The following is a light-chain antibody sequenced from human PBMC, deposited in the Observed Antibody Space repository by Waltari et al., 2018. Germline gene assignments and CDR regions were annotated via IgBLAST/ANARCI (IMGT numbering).Light chain of an antibody. CDR1: SSDIGRYYY. CDR2: DVN. J-gene: IGLJ1*01. Sequence: QSALTQPASVSGSPGQSITISCTGTSSDIGRYYYVSWYQHHPGKAPKLMIFDVNEGPSGVSTRCSGSKAGNAASLTISGLQAEDEAHYYCSSYTTTSTYVFGTGTKVTVL. CDR3: SSYTTTSTYV. V-gene: IGLV2-14*03.